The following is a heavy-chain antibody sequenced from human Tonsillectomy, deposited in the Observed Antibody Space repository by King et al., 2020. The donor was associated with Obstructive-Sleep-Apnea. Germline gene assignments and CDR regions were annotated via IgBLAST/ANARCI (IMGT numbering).Heavy chain of an antibody. CDR2: IYYSGNT. Sequence: QLQESGPGLVKPSETLSLTCTVSGGSISSYYWSWIRQPPGKGLGGVGLIYYSGNTNYNPPHQGPVPISVDTSKNQFSLKLSSLTAADTAVYYCARGDVDTAIQGSLYYFDYWGQGTLVTVSS. J-gene: IGHJ4*02. CDR3: ARGDVDTAIQGSLYYFDY. D-gene: IGHD5-18*01. CDR1: GGSISSYY. V-gene: IGHV4-59*01.